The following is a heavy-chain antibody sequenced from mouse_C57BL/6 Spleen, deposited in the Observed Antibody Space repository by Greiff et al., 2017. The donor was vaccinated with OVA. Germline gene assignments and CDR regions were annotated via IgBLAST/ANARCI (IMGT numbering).Heavy chain of an antibody. CDR1: GFTFSSYG. J-gene: IGHJ4*01. Sequence: EVKVIESGGDLVKPGGSLKLSCAASGFTFSSYGMSWVRQTPDKRLEWVATISSGGSYTYYPDSVKGRFTISRDNAKNTLYLQMSSLKSEDTAMYYCARQGELGRDYAMDYWGQGTSVTVSS. CDR3: ARQGELGRDYAMDY. V-gene: IGHV5-6*01. CDR2: ISSGGSYT. D-gene: IGHD4-1*01.